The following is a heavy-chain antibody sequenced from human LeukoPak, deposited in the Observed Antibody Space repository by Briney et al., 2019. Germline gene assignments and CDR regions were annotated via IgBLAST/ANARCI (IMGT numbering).Heavy chain of an antibody. CDR2: IHTSGST. D-gene: IGHD3-22*01. CDR3: ARGPNRITLMIGDAFDI. V-gene: IGHV4-4*07. J-gene: IGHJ3*02. CDR1: GDSISSYY. Sequence: PSETLSLTCTVSGDSISSYYWSWIRQPAGKGLEWIGRIHTSGSTSYNPSLRSRVTMSVDTSKNQFSLKMSSVTAADTAVYYCARGPNRITLMIGDAFDIWGQGTMVTISS.